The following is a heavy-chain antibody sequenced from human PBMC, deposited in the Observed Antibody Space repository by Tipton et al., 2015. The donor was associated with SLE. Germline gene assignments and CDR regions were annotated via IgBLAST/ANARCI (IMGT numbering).Heavy chain of an antibody. CDR2: IYTSGST. D-gene: IGHD3-3*01. V-gene: IGHV4-61*09. CDR1: GGSISSGSYY. Sequence: TLSLTCTVSGGSISSGSYYWSWIRQPAGKGLEWIGYIYTSGSTNYNPSLKSRVTISVDTSKNQFSLKLSSVTAADTAVYYCASGEGATYYDFWSGYHYAFDIWGQGTMVTVSS. CDR3: ASGEGATYYDFWSGYHYAFDI. J-gene: IGHJ3*02.